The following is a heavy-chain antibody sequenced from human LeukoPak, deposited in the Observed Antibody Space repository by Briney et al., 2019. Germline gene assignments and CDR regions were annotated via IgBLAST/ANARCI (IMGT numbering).Heavy chain of an antibody. CDR1: GFTFSSYW. V-gene: IGHV3-74*01. J-gene: IGHJ4*02. Sequence: HPGGSLRLSCAASGFTFSSYWMHWVRQAPGKGLVWVSRINSDGSSTRYADSVKGRFTISRDNTKNTLYLQMNSLRAEDTAVYYCARDTPICDSSGFCPTDYWGQGTLVTVSS. CDR2: INSDGSST. D-gene: IGHD3-22*01. CDR3: ARDTPICDSSGFCPTDY.